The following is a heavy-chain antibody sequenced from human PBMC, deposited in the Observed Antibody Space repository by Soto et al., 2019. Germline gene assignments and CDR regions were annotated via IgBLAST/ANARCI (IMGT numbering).Heavy chain of an antibody. Sequence: SETLSLTCTVSGGSISNYYWSWIRQPPGKGLEWIGYIYYSGSTYYNPSLKSRVTISVDTSKNQFSLKLSSVTAADTAVYYCARRGYYAISAFDIWGQGTMVTVSS. CDR2: IYYSGST. V-gene: IGHV4-59*04. J-gene: IGHJ3*02. CDR3: ARRGYYAISAFDI. CDR1: GGSISNYY. D-gene: IGHD2-2*01.